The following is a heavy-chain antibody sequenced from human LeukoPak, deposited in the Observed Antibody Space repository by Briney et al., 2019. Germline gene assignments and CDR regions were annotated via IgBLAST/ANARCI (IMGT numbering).Heavy chain of an antibody. CDR1: GGSISSSSYY. V-gene: IGHV4-39*01. J-gene: IGHJ5*02. CDR3: ARHSLAARPGGNWFDP. D-gene: IGHD6-6*01. Sequence: PSETLSLTCTVSGGSISSSSYYWGWIRQPPGKGLEWIGSIYYSGSTYYNPSLKSRVTISVDTSKNQFSLKLSSVTAADTAVYYCARHSLAARPGGNWFDPWGQGTLVTVSS. CDR2: IYYSGST.